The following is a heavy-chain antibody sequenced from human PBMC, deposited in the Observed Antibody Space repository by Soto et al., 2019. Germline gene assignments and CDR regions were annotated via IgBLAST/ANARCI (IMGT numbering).Heavy chain of an antibody. Sequence: SETLSLTCAVYGGSFSGYYWSWIRQPPGKGLEWIGEINHSGSTNYNPSLKSRVTISVDTSKNQFSLKLSSVTAADTAVYYCARGRDIVVVPSAIPRVGLDGWGKGTKV. CDR1: GGSFSGYY. D-gene: IGHD2-2*02. J-gene: IGHJ6*04. CDR3: ARGRDIVVVPSAIPRVGLDG. CDR2: INHSGST. V-gene: IGHV4-34*01.